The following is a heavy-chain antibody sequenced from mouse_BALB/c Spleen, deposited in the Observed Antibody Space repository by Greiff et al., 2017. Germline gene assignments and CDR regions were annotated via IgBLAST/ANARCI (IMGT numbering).Heavy chain of an antibody. CDR3: ARPLYYYGSTHYYAMDY. D-gene: IGHD1-1*01. J-gene: IGHJ4*01. CDR1: GFSLTSYG. V-gene: IGHV2-2*02. CDR2: IWSGGST. Sequence: VMLVESGPGLVQPSQSLSITCTVSGFSLTSYGVHWVRQSPGKGLEWLGVIWSGGSTDYNAAFISRLSISKDNSKSQVFFKMNSLQANDTAIYYCARPLYYYGSTHYYAMDYWGQGTSVTVSS.